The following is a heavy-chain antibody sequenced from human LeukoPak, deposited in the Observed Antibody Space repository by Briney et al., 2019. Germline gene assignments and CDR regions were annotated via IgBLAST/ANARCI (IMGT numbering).Heavy chain of an antibody. D-gene: IGHD4-23*01. CDR3: AKGQGGNYYFDY. CDR1: GFTFSSYG. Sequence: GGSLRLSCAASGFTFSSYGMHWVRQAPGKGLEWVAVIWFDGSNKYYADSVKGRFTISRDNSKNTLYLQMNSLRAEDTAVYYCAKGQGGNYYFDYWGQGTLVTVSS. CDR2: IWFDGSNK. V-gene: IGHV3-33*06. J-gene: IGHJ4*02.